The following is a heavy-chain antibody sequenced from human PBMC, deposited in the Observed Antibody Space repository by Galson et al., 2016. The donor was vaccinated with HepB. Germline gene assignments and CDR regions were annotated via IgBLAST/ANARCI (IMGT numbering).Heavy chain of an antibody. Sequence: SLRPSCAGSGYSVATNYMIWVRQAPGEGLEWVSLMYSRGGAFYADSVTGRFTISRDNSKNTLYLQMNNLRAEDTAVYYCASSPTGGYWGQGTLVTVSS. CDR3: ASSPTGGY. V-gene: IGHV3-66*01. J-gene: IGHJ4*02. CDR1: GYSVATNY. CDR2: MYSRGGA. D-gene: IGHD3-16*01.